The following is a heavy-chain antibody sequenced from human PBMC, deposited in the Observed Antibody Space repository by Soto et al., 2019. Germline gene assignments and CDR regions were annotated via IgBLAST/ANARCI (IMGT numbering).Heavy chain of an antibody. Sequence: ASVKVSCKASGYTFTGYYMHWVRQAPGQGLEWMGWINPNSGGTDYAQKFQGRVTMTRDTSISTAYMELSRLRSDDTAVYYCARGAITGSYYNCFDTWGQGTPVTVSS. CDR3: ARGAITGSYYNCFDT. CDR1: GYTFTGYY. V-gene: IGHV1-2*02. J-gene: IGHJ5*02. CDR2: INPNSGGT. D-gene: IGHD1-26*01.